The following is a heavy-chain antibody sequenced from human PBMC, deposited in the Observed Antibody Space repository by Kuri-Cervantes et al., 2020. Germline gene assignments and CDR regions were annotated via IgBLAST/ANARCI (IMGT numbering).Heavy chain of an antibody. D-gene: IGHD6-19*01. V-gene: IGHV1-18*01. J-gene: IGHJ3*02. CDR1: GYTFTSYG. CDR2: ISAYNGNT. Sequence: GGSLRLSCKASGYTFTSYGISWVRQAPGQGLEWMGWISAYNGNTNYAQKLQGRVTMTTDTSTSTAYMELRSLRSDDTAVYYCARGEVPVAGSAFDIWGQGTMVTVSS. CDR3: ARGEVPVAGSAFDI.